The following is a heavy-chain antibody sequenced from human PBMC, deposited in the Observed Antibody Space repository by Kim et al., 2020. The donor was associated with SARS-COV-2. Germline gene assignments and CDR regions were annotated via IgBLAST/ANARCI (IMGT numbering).Heavy chain of an antibody. D-gene: IGHD3-22*01. J-gene: IGHJ6*02. V-gene: IGHV4-59*08. CDR3: ARQYYYDSSGYYYGMDV. Sequence: LKSRVTISVDTSKNQFSLKLSSVTAADTAVYYCARQYYYDSSGYYYGMDVWGQGTTVTVSS.